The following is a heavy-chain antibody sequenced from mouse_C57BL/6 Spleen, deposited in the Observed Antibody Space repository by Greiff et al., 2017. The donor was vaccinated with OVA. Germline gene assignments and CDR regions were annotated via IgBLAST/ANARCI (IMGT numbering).Heavy chain of an antibody. V-gene: IGHV1-22*01. CDR1: GYTFTDYN. CDR2: INPNNGGT. J-gene: IGHJ3*01. Sequence: VQLQQSGPELVKPGASVKLSCKASGYTFTDYNMHWVKQSPGKSLEWIGYINPNNGGTSYNQKFKGKATLTVNKSSSTAYMELRSLTSEDSAVYYCAKAYEYDGGLAYWGQGTLVTVSA. CDR3: AKAYEYDGGLAY. D-gene: IGHD2-4*01.